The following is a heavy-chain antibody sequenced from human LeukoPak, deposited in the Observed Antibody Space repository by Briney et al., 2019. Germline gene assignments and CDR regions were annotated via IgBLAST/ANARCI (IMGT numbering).Heavy chain of an antibody. V-gene: IGHV3-23*01. D-gene: IGHD5-18*01. CDR2: ISGSGGST. Sequence: GGSLRLSCPASGLTFSSYAITWAPKAPGKGLNWVPPISGSGGSTYYADSVKGRFTISRDNSKNTLYLQMNSLRAEDTAVYYCAKVRGYSYGYFDYWGQGTLVTVSS. CDR3: AKVRGYSYGYFDY. J-gene: IGHJ4*02. CDR1: GLTFSSYA.